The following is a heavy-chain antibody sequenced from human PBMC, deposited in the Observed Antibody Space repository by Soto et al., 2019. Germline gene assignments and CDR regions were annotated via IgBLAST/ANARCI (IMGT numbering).Heavy chain of an antibody. D-gene: IGHD3-3*01. CDR2: IDPSDSYT. J-gene: IGHJ5*02. V-gene: IGHV5-10-1*03. CDR1: GYSFTSYW. Sequence: EVQLVQSGAEVKKPGESLRISCKGSGYSFTSYWISWVRQMPGKGLEWMGRIDPSDSYTNYSPSFQGHVTISADKSISTAYLQWSSLKASDTAMYYCARHGVPGIRFLEWLAGNWFDPWGQGTLVTVSS. CDR3: ARHGVPGIRFLEWLAGNWFDP.